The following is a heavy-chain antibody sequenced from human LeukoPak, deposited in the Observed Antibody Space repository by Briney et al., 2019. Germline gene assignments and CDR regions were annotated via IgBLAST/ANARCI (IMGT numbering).Heavy chain of an antibody. CDR3: ARDRGRYYDSRGFYWGYYFDS. CDR1: GFTFSSYG. J-gene: IGHJ4*02. Sequence: GGPLRLSCAASGFTFSSYGMHWVRQAPGKGLGGGAVISYDGSNKYYADSVKGRFTISRDNSKGTLYLQMSSVRVDDTAVYYCARDRGRYYDSRGFYWGYYFDSWGQGILVTVST. CDR2: ISYDGSNK. V-gene: IGHV3-30*03. D-gene: IGHD3-22*01.